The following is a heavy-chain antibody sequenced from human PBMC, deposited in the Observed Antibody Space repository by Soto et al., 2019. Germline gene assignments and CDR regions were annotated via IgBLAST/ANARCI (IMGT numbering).Heavy chain of an antibody. Sequence: QVQLVQSGAEVKKPGASVKVSCKASGYTFTTYDINWVRQATGQGLERIGWMSPKTVTTGYAQNFQVRATMTRNPSGRTAYLELSSLTTADTAVYSCAQGPPDGGFDLWGQGTRVPVGS. CDR2: MSPKTVTT. CDR1: GYTFTTYD. D-gene: IGHD3-16*01. CDR3: AQGPPDGGFDL. J-gene: IGHJ4*02. V-gene: IGHV1-8*01.